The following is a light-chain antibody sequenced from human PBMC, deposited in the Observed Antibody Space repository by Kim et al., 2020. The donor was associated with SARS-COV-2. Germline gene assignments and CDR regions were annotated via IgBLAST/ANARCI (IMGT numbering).Light chain of an antibody. V-gene: IGKV1-5*01. CDR2: DAS. CDR3: QHRKT. CDR1: QTLSGR. Sequence: DIQMTQSPSTLSASVGDRVTITCRASQTLSGRLAWYQQKPGKAPKLLIFDASTLESVVPSRFRGSGSGTDFILTISSLQPDDSATYYCQHRKTFGQGTKVDIK. J-gene: IGKJ1*01.